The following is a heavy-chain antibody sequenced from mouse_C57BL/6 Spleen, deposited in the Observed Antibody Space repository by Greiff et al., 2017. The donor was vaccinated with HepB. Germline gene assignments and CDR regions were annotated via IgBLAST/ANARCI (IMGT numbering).Heavy chain of an antibody. J-gene: IGHJ4*01. D-gene: IGHD1-1*01. CDR3: ARARFYGSSYNYAMDY. V-gene: IGHV1-53*01. Sequence: QVQLQQPGTELVKPGASVKLSCKASGYTFTSYWMHWVKQRPGQGLEWIGNINPSNGGTNYNEKFKSKATLTVDKSSSTAYMQLSSLTSEDSAVYYCARARFYGSSYNYAMDYWGQGTSVTVSS. CDR2: INPSNGGT. CDR1: GYTFTSYW.